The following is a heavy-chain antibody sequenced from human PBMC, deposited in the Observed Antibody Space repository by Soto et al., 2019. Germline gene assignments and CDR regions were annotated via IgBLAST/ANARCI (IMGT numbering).Heavy chain of an antibody. CDR2: INPNSGGT. Sequence: ASVKVSCKASGYTFTGYYMHWVRQAPGQGLEWMGWINPNSGGTNYAQKFQGRVTMTRDTSSRTVYMELSRLTSDDTAVYYCARALIRFSDWIPENYYYGMDVWGQGTTVTVSS. V-gene: IGHV1-2*02. CDR3: ARALIRFSDWIPENYYYGMDV. D-gene: IGHD3-3*01. CDR1: GYTFTGYY. J-gene: IGHJ6*02.